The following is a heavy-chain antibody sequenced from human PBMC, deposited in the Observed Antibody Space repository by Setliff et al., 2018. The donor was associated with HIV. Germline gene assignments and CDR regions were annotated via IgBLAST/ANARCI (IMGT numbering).Heavy chain of an antibody. CDR2: IFASGST. J-gene: IGHJ6*03. D-gene: IGHD2-2*01. CDR3: ARVGASGVASSMDYHYYMDV. V-gene: IGHV4-4*07. CDR1: GGSFSSYH. Sequence: PSETLSLTCTVSGGSFSSYHWSWIRHPAGKGLEWIGHIFASGSTKYNPSLESRVAMSVDTSRTQFSLKLRSVTAADTAVYYCARVGASGVASSMDYHYYMDVWGEGTSVTVSS.